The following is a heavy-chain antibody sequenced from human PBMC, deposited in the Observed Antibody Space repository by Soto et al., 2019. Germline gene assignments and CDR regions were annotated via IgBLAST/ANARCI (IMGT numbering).Heavy chain of an antibody. CDR1: GYAFTTYG. D-gene: IGHD1-1*01. CDR2: ISAHNGNT. Sequence: QVHLVPSGADVKKPGASVNVSCQGSGYAFTTYGITWVRQAPGQGLEWMGWISAHNGNTNYAQKLQGRVTVTRDTSTSTAYMELRSLRYDDTAVYYCARGRYGDYWGQGALVTVSS. J-gene: IGHJ4*02. V-gene: IGHV1-18*01. CDR3: ARGRYGDY.